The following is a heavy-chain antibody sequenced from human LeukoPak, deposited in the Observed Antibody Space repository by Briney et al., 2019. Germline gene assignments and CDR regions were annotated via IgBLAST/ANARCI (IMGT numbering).Heavy chain of an antibody. CDR1: GYTFTSYY. J-gene: IGHJ4*02. D-gene: IGHD4-23*01. CDR2: INPSGGST. CDR3: ARGLRPTVVIRGFDS. Sequence: ASVKVSCKASGYTFTSYYMHWVRQAPGQGLEWMGIINPSGGSTSYAQKFQGRVTMTRDTSTSTVYMELSSLRSQDTAVYHCARGLRPTVVIRGFDSWGQEPLVTVSS. V-gene: IGHV1-46*01.